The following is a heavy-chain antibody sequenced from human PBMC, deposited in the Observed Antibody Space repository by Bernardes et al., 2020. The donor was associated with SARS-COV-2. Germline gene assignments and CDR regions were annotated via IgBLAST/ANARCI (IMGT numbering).Heavy chain of an antibody. Sequence: SEPLSLTCTVSGGSISSSNYYWGWLRQPPGKGLEWIGSIYSSGSSYYNPSLQSRVMASVDTSKNQISLRLSFVTAADTAVYYCAGSSCGIDCYIGGLRSWDYGMDVWGQGTTVTVSS. D-gene: IGHD2-21*01. CDR1: GGSISSSNYY. J-gene: IGHJ6*02. CDR2: IYSSGSS. V-gene: IGHV4-39*01. CDR3: AGSSCGIDCYIGGLRSWDYGMDV.